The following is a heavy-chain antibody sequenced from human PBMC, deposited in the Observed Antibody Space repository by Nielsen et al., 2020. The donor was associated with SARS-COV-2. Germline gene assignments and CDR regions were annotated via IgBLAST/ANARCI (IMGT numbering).Heavy chain of an antibody. J-gene: IGHJ3*02. CDR2: IWYDGSNK. CDR3: ARGVSCSSTSCYAKDAFDI. V-gene: IGHV3-33*01. Sequence: GGSLKISCAASGFTFSSYGMHWVRQAPGKGLEGVAVIWYDGSNKYYADSVKGRFTISRDNSKNTLYLQMNSLRAEDTAVYYCARGVSCSSTSCYAKDAFDIWGQGTMVTVSS. D-gene: IGHD2-2*01. CDR1: GFTFSSYG.